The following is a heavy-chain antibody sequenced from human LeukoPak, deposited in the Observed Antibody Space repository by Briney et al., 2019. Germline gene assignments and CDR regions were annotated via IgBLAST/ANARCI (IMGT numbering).Heavy chain of an antibody. CDR2: IVGSDDST. V-gene: IGHV3-23*01. Sequence: GGSLRLSCVASGFSFSSYAMNWVRQGAGKGLEWVSGIVGSDDSTYHADSVRGRFTISRDNSKNTVYLHMNSLSGEDTAVYYCARGRRTDFHYYNYMDVWGKGTAVTVSS. CDR1: GFSFSSYA. D-gene: IGHD3-3*01. J-gene: IGHJ6*03. CDR3: ARGRRTDFHYYNYMDV.